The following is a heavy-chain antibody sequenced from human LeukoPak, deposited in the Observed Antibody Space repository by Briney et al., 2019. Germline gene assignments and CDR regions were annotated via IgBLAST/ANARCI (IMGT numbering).Heavy chain of an antibody. CDR2: IYTSGST. J-gene: IGHJ4*02. D-gene: IGHD6-13*01. CDR3: ARHPRPRSWVDY. CDR1: GGSISSYY. Sequence: SETLSLTCTVSGGSISSYYWSWIRQPAGKGLEWIGRIYTSGSTNYNPSLKSRVTISVDTSKNQFSLKLSSVTAADTAVYYCARHPRPRSWVDYWGQGTLVTVSS. V-gene: IGHV4-4*07.